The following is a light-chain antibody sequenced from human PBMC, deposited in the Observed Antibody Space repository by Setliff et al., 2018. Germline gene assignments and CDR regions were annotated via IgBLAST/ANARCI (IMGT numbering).Light chain of an antibody. CDR1: SSDVGGYNY. Sequence: QSALTQPASVSGSPGQSITISCTGTSSDVGGYNYVSWYQQHPGKAPKLMIYEVSKRPSGVPDRFSGSKSGNTASLTASGLQAEDEADYYCSSYAGSNNFVFGTGTKVTVL. CDR3: SSYAGSNNFV. J-gene: IGLJ1*01. V-gene: IGLV2-8*01. CDR2: EVS.